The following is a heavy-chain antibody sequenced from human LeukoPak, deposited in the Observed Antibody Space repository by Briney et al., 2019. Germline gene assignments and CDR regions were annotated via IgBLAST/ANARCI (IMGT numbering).Heavy chain of an antibody. CDR1: GFTFSSYS. Sequence: PGGSLRLPCAASGFTFSSYSMSWVRQAPGKGLEWVSAISSSGGSTDYTDSVKGRFTISRDNSKNTLYLQMNSLRAEDTAVYYCAKKMSITAASQVDYWGQGTLVTVSS. CDR3: AKKMSITAASQVDY. J-gene: IGHJ4*02. D-gene: IGHD1-20*01. V-gene: IGHV3-23*01. CDR2: ISSSGGST.